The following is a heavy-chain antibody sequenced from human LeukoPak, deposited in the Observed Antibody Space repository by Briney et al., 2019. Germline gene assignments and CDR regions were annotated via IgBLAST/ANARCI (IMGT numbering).Heavy chain of an antibody. CDR1: GVTFGDYA. CDR3: TRSLRYFDWLQNFDY. J-gene: IGHJ4*02. Sequence: GGGLRLSCTASGVTFGDYAMSWVRQAPGKGLEWGCFIRSKAYGGTTEYAASVKGRFTISRDDSKSIAYLQMNSLKTEDTAVYYCTRSLRYFDWLQNFDYWGQGTLVTVSS. D-gene: IGHD3-9*01. V-gene: IGHV3-49*04. CDR2: IRSKAYGGTT.